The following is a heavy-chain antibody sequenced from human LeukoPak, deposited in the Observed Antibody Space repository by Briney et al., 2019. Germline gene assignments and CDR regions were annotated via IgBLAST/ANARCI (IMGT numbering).Heavy chain of an antibody. CDR2: ISGSGGST. CDR3: AKDGGYTYGFEWYFDY. J-gene: IGHJ4*02. D-gene: IGHD5-18*01. Sequence: GGSLRLSCAASGFTFSSYWMHWVRQAPGKGLEWVSGISGSGGSTYYADSVKGRFTITRDNTKNTLSLQMNSLRAEDTAIYYCAKDGGYTYGFEWYFDYWGQGTLVTVSS. V-gene: IGHV3-23*01. CDR1: GFTFSSYW.